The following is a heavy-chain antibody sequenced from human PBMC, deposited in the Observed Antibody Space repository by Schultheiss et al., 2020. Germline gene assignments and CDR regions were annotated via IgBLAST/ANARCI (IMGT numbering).Heavy chain of an antibody. Sequence: SLKISCAGSGFTFDDYAMHWVRQGPGKGLEWVSGISWNSGSIGYADSVKGRFTISRDNAKNSLSLQMNSLRAEDTALYYCAKGLAYDFWSYGMDVWGKGTTVTVSS. CDR2: ISWNSGSI. V-gene: IGHV3-9*01. D-gene: IGHD3-3*01. CDR3: AKGLAYDFWSYGMDV. J-gene: IGHJ6*04. CDR1: GFTFDDYA.